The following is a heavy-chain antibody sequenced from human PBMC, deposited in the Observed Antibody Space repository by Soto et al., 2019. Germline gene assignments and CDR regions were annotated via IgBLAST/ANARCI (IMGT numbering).Heavy chain of an antibody. CDR1: GGSISSGDYY. CDR3: ARLYTYGYYHFDY. D-gene: IGHD3-22*01. CDR2: IYYSGTT. V-gene: IGHV4-30-4*01. J-gene: IGHJ4*02. Sequence: SETLSLTCTVSGGSISSGDYYWSWIRQPPGKGLEWIGYIYYSGTTHYSPSLQSRVTMSVDTSKNQISLTLTSLTPADTAVYFCARLYTYGYYHFDYWGQGTLVTVSS.